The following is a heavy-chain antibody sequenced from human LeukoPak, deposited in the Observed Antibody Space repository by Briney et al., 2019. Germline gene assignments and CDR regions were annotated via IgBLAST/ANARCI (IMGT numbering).Heavy chain of an antibody. Sequence: SETLSLTCIVSGDSISTNSYFWGWIRQPPGKGLEWIGSVYYSGSTYSSPSLKSRVTMSVDTSKNQFSLKLSSVTAADTAVYYCARVSIAAAGRGAFDIWGQGTMVTVSS. CDR1: GDSISTNSYF. D-gene: IGHD6-13*01. J-gene: IGHJ3*02. V-gene: IGHV4-39*07. CDR3: ARVSIAAAGRGAFDI. CDR2: VYYSGST.